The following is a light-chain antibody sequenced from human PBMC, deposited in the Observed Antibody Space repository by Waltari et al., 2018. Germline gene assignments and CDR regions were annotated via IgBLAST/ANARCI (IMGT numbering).Light chain of an antibody. CDR3: AAWDDSLAWV. J-gene: IGLJ3*02. CDR1: SSNIGSNT. Sequence: QSVLTQPPSASGTPGQRVTIPCSGSSSNIGSNTVNWYQQLPGTAPKLLSYSNNQRPSGVPGRFSGSKSGTSASLAISGLQSEDEADYYCAAWDDSLAWVFGGGTKLTVL. V-gene: IGLV1-44*01. CDR2: SNN.